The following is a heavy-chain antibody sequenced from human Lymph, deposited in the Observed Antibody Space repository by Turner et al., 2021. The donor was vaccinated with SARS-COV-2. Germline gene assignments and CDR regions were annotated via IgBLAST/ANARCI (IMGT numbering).Heavy chain of an antibody. CDR1: GLTFSTYS. V-gene: IGHV3-21*01. J-gene: IGHJ4*02. Sequence: EVQLVESGGGLVKPGGSLRPFCSASGLTFSTYSMNWVRQAPGKGLEWISSISSSSSYIYYADSVKGRFTISRDDAKNSLYLQMNSLRAEDTAVYYCARDIPTTADYFDYWGQGTLVTVSS. CDR2: ISSSSSYI. D-gene: IGHD4-17*01. CDR3: ARDIPTTADYFDY.